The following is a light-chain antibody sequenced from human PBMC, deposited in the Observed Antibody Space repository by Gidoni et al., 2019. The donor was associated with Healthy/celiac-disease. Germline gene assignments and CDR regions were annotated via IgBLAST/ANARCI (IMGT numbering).Light chain of an antibody. CDR1: NIGSKS. CDR3: QVWDSSSDLWV. J-gene: IGLJ3*02. V-gene: IGLV3-21*02. Sequence: SYVLTQPPSVSVAPGRTARVTCGGNNIGSKSVHWYQQKAGQAPLLVVNDDSDRPSRIPERFSGSNSGNTATLTISRVEAGDEADYYCQVWDSSSDLWVFGGGTKLTVL. CDR2: DDS.